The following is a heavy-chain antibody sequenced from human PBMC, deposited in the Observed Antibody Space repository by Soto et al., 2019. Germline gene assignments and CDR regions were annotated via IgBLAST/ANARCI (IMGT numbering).Heavy chain of an antibody. V-gene: IGHV1-69*06. CDR1: GGTFSGYG. J-gene: IGHJ4*02. Sequence: QVQLVQSEAEVKMPGSSVKVSCKASGGTFSGYGINWVRQAPGQGLEWIGGIIPIFGTTNYAQKFQGRVTITADKSTNTAYMELSSLRSEDTAVYYCARGKTSYSRFDYWGQGTLVTVSS. CDR2: IIPIFGTT. CDR3: ARGKTSYSRFDY. D-gene: IGHD1-26*01.